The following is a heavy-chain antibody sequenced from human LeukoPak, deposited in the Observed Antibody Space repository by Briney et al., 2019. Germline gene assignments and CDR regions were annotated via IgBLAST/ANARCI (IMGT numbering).Heavy chain of an antibody. Sequence: GGSLRLSCAASGFPFSSYAMHWVRQAPGKGLEWVAFIRHDGSNKYHSNSVQGRFTISRDISRNTLYLQLNSLRPEDTAVYYCTKVRLLGALDDAFDVWGQGTMVTVSS. CDR2: IRHDGSNK. CDR1: GFPFSSYA. V-gene: IGHV3-30*02. J-gene: IGHJ3*01. D-gene: IGHD7-27*01. CDR3: TKVRLLGALDDAFDV.